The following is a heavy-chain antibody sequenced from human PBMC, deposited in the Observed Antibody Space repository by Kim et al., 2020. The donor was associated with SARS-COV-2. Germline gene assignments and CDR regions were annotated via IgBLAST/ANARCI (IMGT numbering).Heavy chain of an antibody. CDR3: ARDRPDSSGYYSFDY. Sequence: SETLSLTCTVSGGSISSGGYYWTWIRQHPGKGLEWIGYIYYSGSTYYNPSLKSRVTISVDTSKNQFSLKLSSVTAADTAVYYCARDRPDSSGYYSFDYWGQGTLVTVSS. V-gene: IGHV4-31*03. CDR1: GGSISSGGYY. CDR2: IYYSGST. D-gene: IGHD3-22*01. J-gene: IGHJ4*02.